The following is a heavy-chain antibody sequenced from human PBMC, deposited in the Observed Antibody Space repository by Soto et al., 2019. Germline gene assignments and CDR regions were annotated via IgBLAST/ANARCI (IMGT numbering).Heavy chain of an antibody. CDR2: IIPIFGTA. Sequence: ASVKVSCKASGGTFSSYAISWVRQAPGQGLEWMGGIIPIFGTANYAQKFQGRVTITADESTSTAYMELSSLRSEDTAVYYCARATNKTMIVVAPFDPCGQGTLVTVSS. V-gene: IGHV1-69*13. D-gene: IGHD3-22*01. CDR1: GGTFSSYA. CDR3: ARATNKTMIVVAPFDP. J-gene: IGHJ5*02.